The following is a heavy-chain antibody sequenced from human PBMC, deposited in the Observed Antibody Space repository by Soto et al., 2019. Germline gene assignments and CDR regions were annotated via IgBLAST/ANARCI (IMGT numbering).Heavy chain of an antibody. CDR1: GGTFSSYA. CDR3: ARDQERWLDTGFKDY. Sequence: QVQLVQSGAEVKKPGSSVKVSCKASGGTFSSYAISWVRQAPGQGLEWMGRIIPIFGTANYAQKFQGRVTITADESTSTAYMELSSLSSEDTAVDYCARDQERWLDTGFKDYWGQGTLVTVSS. V-gene: IGHV1-69*18. CDR2: IIPIFGTA. J-gene: IGHJ4*02. D-gene: IGHD6-19*01.